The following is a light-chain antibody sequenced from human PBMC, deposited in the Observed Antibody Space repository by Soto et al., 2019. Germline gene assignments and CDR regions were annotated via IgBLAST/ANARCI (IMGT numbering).Light chain of an antibody. CDR2: GAS. Sequence: EIVMTQSPATLSVSPGERATLSCRASQNIGSNLAWFQQKPGQGPRFLIYGASTRATGIPARFSGSGSGTELTLTISSLQSEDFAVYYCQQYHNWYTFGQGTKLEIK. V-gene: IGKV3-15*01. CDR3: QQYHNWYT. J-gene: IGKJ2*01. CDR1: QNIGSN.